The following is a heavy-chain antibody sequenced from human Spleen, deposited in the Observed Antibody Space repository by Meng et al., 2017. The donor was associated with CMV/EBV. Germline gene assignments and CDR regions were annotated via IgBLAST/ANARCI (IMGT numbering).Heavy chain of an antibody. CDR3: AKEMGFCSGASCFPPDY. V-gene: IGHV3-53*05. D-gene: IGHD2-15*01. CDR2: IYSGGST. J-gene: IGHJ4*02. CDR1: GFTVSSNY. Sequence: GGSLRLSCAASGFTVSSNYMSWVRQAPGKGLEWVSVIYSGGSTYYADSVKGRFTVSRDNSKTSLFLHMKSLRTEDTAFYYCAKEMGFCSGASCFPPDYWGQGTLVTVSS.